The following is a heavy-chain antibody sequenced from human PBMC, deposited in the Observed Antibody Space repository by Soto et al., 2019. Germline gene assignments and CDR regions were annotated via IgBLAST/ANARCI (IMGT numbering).Heavy chain of an antibody. CDR2: IGGTGHSP. CDR1: GLTFSDYA. J-gene: IGHJ5*02. V-gene: IGHV3-23*01. D-gene: IGHD3-3*01. CDR3: AKKSHFGVVTDNWFDP. Sequence: GGSLRLSCAASGLTFSDYAMAWVRQAPGKGLEWVLSIGGTGHSPYNAASVRGRFTVSRDNSRSTLYLQRNSLRADDTGIYFCAKKSHFGVVTDNWFDPWGQGTQVTVSS.